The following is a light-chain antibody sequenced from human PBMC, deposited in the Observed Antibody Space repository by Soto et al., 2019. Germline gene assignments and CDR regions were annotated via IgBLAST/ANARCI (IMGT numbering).Light chain of an antibody. CDR2: SAS. CDR1: QSISSW. J-gene: IGKJ1*01. V-gene: IGKV1-5*03. CDR3: QQYESKPWT. Sequence: DIQMTQSPSTLSASVGNRVTLTCRASQSISSWLAWYQQKPGKAPKLLIYSASSLESGVPSRFSGSGSGTDFTLTISSLQPDDFATYYCQQYESKPWTFGQGTKVEIK.